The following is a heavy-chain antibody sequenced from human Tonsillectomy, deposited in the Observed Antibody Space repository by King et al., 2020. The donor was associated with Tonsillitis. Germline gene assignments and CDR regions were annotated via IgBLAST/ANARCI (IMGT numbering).Heavy chain of an antibody. J-gene: IGHJ6*02. CDR3: ARVESSGWQYYYYVMDV. Sequence: VQLVESGGGLVQPGGSLRLSCAASGFAVSSNYMSWVRQAPGKGLEWVSIIYSGGNTYYADSVKGRFTISRHSSKNTLYLQMNSLRAEDTAVYYCARVESSGWQYYYYVMDVWGQGTTVTVSS. CDR2: IYSGGNT. D-gene: IGHD6-19*01. V-gene: IGHV3-53*04. CDR1: GFAVSSNY.